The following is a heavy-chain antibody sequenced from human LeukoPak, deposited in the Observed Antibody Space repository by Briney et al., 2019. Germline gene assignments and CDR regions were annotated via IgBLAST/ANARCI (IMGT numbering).Heavy chain of an antibody. CDR3: ASLLTYSSGWFLY. J-gene: IGHJ4*02. CDR2: MNPNSGNT. D-gene: IGHD6-19*01. CDR1: GYTFTSYG. V-gene: IGHV1-8*03. Sequence: ASVKVSCKASGYTFTSYGISWVRQAPGQGLEWMGWMNPNSGNTGYAQKFQGRVTITRNTSISTAYMELSSLRSEDTAVYYCASLLTYSSGWFLYWGQGTLVTVSS.